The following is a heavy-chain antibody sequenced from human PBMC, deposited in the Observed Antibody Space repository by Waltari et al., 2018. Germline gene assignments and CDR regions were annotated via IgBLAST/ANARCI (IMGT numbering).Heavy chain of an antibody. Sequence: QLQLVQSGAEVNKPGSSVKVSCKASGGTFSSYAISGVRQSPGQGLGWLGGIIPIFGTANNAQKFQGRVTITTDESTSTAYMELSNLRSEDTAVYYWASAQYYYDSSGSYAGDYWGQGTLVTVSS. D-gene: IGHD3-22*01. V-gene: IGHV1-69*05. J-gene: IGHJ4*02. CDR3: ASAQYYYDSSGSYAGDY. CDR2: IIPIFGTA. CDR1: GGTFSSYA.